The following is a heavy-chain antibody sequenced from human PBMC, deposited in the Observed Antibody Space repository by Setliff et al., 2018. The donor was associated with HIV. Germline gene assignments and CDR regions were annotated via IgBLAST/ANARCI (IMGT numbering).Heavy chain of an antibody. CDR3: ALGDGYRANDAYYDTGMDV. Sequence: SETLSLTCKVSGAPISSYYWNWIRQPPGKGLEWIGYIYNSGYSNSKPSLKSRVTISLDTSKNQFSLKLSSVTAADTAAYYCALGDGYRANDAYYDTGMDVWGQGITVTVSS. CDR1: GAPISSYY. D-gene: IGHD5-12*01. J-gene: IGHJ6*02. V-gene: IGHV4-59*01. CDR2: IYNSGYS.